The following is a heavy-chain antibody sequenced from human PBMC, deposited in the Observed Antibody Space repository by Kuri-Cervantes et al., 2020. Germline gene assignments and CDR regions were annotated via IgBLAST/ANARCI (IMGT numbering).Heavy chain of an antibody. CDR1: GYSISSGYY. Sequence: SETLSLTCAVSGYSISSGYYWGWIRQAPGKGLEWIGSIYHSGSTYFNPPLKSRVTISVDTSKNQFSLKLSSVTAADTAVYYCARVSKGSSDFDYWGQGTLVTVSS. J-gene: IGHJ4*02. CDR3: ARVSKGSSDFDY. V-gene: IGHV4-38-2*01. CDR2: IYHSGST. D-gene: IGHD6-13*01.